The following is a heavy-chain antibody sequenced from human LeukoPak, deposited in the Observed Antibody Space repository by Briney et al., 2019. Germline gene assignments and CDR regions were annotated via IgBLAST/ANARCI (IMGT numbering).Heavy chain of an antibody. CDR2: ISSKGDTT. V-gene: IGHV3-64*01. CDR1: GFTFSGYA. J-gene: IGHJ4*02. CDR3: AREVDGGNDY. D-gene: IGHD4-23*01. Sequence: GGSLRLSCAASGFTFSGYAMHWVRQAPGKGLEYVSVISSKGDTTYYANSVKGRFTTSRDNSRNTVYLQMGSLRAEDMAVYYCAREVDGGNDYWGPGTPVAVSS.